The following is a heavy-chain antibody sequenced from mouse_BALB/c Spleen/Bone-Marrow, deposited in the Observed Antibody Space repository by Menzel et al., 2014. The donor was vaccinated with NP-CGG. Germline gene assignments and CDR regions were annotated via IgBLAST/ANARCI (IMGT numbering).Heavy chain of an antibody. CDR3: APYYYGSSLFAY. Sequence: EVQLQQSGAELVKPGASVKLSCTVSGFNIKDTYMHWVKQRPEQGLEWIGRIDPANGNIKYDPKFQGKATITADTSSNTAYLQLSSLTSEDTAVYYCAPYYYGSSLFAYWGQGTLVTVSA. V-gene: IGHV14-3*02. CDR1: GFNIKDTY. CDR2: IDPANGNI. J-gene: IGHJ3*01. D-gene: IGHD1-1*01.